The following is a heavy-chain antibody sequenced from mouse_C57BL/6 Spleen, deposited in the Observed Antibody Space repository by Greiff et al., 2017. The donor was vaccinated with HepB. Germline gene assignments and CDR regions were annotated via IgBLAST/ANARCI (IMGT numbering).Heavy chain of an antibody. CDR3: ARDGRIAGFAY. J-gene: IGHJ3*01. D-gene: IGHD6-1*01. Sequence: EVKLMESGGGLVKPGGSLKLSCAASGFTFSSYAMSWVRQTPEKRLEWVATISDGGSYTYYPDNVKGRITISRDNAKNTLYLQMNHLKSEDTAMYYCARDGRIAGFAYWGQGTLVTVSA. CDR1: GFTFSSYA. CDR2: ISDGGSYT. V-gene: IGHV5-4*01.